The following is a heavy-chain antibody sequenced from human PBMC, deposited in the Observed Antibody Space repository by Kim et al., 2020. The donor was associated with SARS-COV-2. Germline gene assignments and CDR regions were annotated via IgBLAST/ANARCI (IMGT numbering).Heavy chain of an antibody. Sequence: GGSLRLSCAASGFTFSSYGMHWVRQAPGKGLEWVAVIWYDGSNKYYADSVKGRFTISRDNSKNTLYLQMNSLRAEDTAVYYCARSLSRYGAPTQIPFDYWGQGTLVTVSS. J-gene: IGHJ4*02. V-gene: IGHV3-33*01. CDR2: IWYDGSNK. CDR1: GFTFSSYG. CDR3: ARSLSRYGAPTQIPFDY. D-gene: IGHD1-26*01.